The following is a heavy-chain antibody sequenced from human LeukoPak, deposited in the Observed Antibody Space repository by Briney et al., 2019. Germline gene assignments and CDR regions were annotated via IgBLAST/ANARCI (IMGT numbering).Heavy chain of an antibody. J-gene: IGHJ1*01. CDR1: GFTFSSYS. V-gene: IGHV3-23*01. Sequence: GGSLRLSCAASGFTFSSYSMNWVRQAPGKGLEWVSAISGSGGSTYYADSVKGRFTISRDNSKNTLYLQMNSLRAEDTAVYYCAKQVPDYVWGSYRSRGYFQHWGQGTLVTVSS. CDR2: ISGSGGST. CDR3: AKQVPDYVWGSYRSRGYFQH. D-gene: IGHD3-16*02.